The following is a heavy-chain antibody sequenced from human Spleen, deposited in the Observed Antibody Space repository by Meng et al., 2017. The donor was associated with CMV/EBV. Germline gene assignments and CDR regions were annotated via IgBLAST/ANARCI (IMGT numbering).Heavy chain of an antibody. Sequence: RSCSSYWPSLPPPPGKGLELIGFFHFHGSTNYNPSLKSRVTISVDTSKNQFSLKLTSVTAADTAVYYCVRDRLYGAYVGAPSGLDVWGQGTTVTVSS. CDR1: RSCSSY. V-gene: IGHV4-61*01. CDR2: FHFHGST. J-gene: IGHJ6*02. CDR3: VRDRLYGAYVGAPSGLDV. D-gene: IGHD4-17*01.